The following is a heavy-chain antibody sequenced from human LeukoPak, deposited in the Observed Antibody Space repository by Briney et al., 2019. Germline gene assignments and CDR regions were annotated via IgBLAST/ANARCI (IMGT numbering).Heavy chain of an antibody. CDR1: GGSFSGYY. Sequence: PSETLSLTCAVYGGSFSGYYWSWIRQPPGKGLEWIGEINHSGSTNYNPSLKSRVTISVDTSKNQFSLKLSSVTAADTAVYYCARAMVEFDYWGQGTLVTVSS. CDR3: ARAMVEFDY. V-gene: IGHV4-34*01. CDR2: INHSGST. J-gene: IGHJ4*02. D-gene: IGHD2-8*01.